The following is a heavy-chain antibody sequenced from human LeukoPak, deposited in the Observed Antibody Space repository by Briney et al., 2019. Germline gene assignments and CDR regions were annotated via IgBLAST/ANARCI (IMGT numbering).Heavy chain of an antibody. CDR3: AKGRDKYQLLSKNWFDP. CDR2: ISWNSGSI. Sequence: GGSLRLSCAASGFTFDGYAMHWVRQAPGKGLEWVSGISWNSGSIGYADSVKGRFTISRDNAKNSLYLQMNSLRAEDTALYYCAKGRDKYQLLSKNWFDPWGQGTLVTVSS. V-gene: IGHV3-9*01. J-gene: IGHJ5*02. D-gene: IGHD2-2*01. CDR1: GFTFDGYA.